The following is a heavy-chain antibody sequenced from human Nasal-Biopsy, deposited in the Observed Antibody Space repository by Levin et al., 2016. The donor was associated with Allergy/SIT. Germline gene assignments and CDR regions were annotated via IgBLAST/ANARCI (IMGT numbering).Heavy chain of an antibody. D-gene: IGHD3-16*01. J-gene: IGHJ4*02. CDR1: GSTFSGYG. V-gene: IGHV3-21*06. CDR2: ISRSGGDM. CDR3: ARDWGKDYFDY. Sequence: GGSLRLSCAASGSTFSGYGMNWVRQAPGKGLEWVSFISRSGGDMYYADSVKGRFTISRDNAKNSVYLQMNSLRAEDTAVYYCARDWGKDYFDYWGQGTLVTVSS.